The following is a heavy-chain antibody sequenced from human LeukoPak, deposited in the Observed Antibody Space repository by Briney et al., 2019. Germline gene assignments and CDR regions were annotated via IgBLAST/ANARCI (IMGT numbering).Heavy chain of an antibody. CDR2: IKQDRREK. Sequence: PGGSLRLXCAASGFTFSSYWMSWVRQAPGKELEWVANIKQDRREKYYVDSVKGRFTISRDNAKNSLYLQMNSQRAEDTAVYYCATDPAAAGTEGWFDPWGQGTLVTVSS. J-gene: IGHJ5*02. CDR3: ATDPAAAGTEGWFDP. D-gene: IGHD6-13*01. CDR1: GFTFSSYW. V-gene: IGHV3-7*01.